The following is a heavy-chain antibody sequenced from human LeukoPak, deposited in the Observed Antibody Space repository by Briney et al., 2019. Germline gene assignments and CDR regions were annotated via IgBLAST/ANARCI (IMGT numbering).Heavy chain of an antibody. CDR2: ISGGGST. V-gene: IGHV3-23*01. CDR3: ARVYLERLTAGYFEH. J-gene: IGHJ4*02. CDR1: GFTFSSSA. Sequence: GGSLRLSCAASGFTFSSSAMGWVRQARGKGLEWVSAISGGGSTYYADSVKGRFTISRDNSKNTMYLQMNSLRDEDSAAYYCARVYLERLTAGYFEHWGQGTWVTVSP. D-gene: IGHD2-8*01.